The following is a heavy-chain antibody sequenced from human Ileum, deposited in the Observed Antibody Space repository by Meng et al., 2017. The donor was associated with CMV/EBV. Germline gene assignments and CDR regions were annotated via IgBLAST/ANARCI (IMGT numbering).Heavy chain of an antibody. CDR2: IYYSGTT. D-gene: IGHD1-26*01. CDR1: GVFVCGGSYY. Sequence: SETLALSCVFSGVFVCGGSYYWGWIGQSPGKGLEWTGHIYYSGTTYYNPSLNSRITIPIETSKSQFALKLTSMAGADTSKYFRTRIRWVGSDSHNDYWGQGTLVTVSS. CDR3: TRIRWVGSDSHNDY. V-gene: IGHV4-39*06. J-gene: IGHJ4*02.